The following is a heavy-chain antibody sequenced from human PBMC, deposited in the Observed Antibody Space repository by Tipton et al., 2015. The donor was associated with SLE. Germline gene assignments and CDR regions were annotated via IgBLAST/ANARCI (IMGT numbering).Heavy chain of an antibody. V-gene: IGHV4-61*02. CDR2: IYTSGST. Sequence: TLSLTCTVSGGSISSGRYYWSWIRQPAGKGLEWIGRIYTSGSTNYSPSLESRVTITVDMSKNQFSLRLISVTAADTAVYYCARGCSSSTCEPFYFFGMDVWGQGTTATVSS. CDR3: ARGCSSSTCEPFYFFGMDV. CDR1: GGSISSGRYY. J-gene: IGHJ6*02. D-gene: IGHD2-2*01.